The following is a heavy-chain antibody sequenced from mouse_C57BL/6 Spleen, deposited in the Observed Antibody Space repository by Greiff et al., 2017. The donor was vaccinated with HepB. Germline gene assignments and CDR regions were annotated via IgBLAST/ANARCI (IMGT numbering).Heavy chain of an antibody. Sequence: VQLQQSGAELVKPGASVKMSCKASGYTFTSYWITWVKQRPGHGLEWIGDIYPGSGSTNYNEKFKSKATLTVETYSSTADMQLISLTSEESSVYYCARMWGYYSCAYWGQGTLVTVSA. CDR3: ARMWGYYSCAY. CDR1: GYTFTSYW. J-gene: IGHJ3*01. V-gene: IGHV1-55*01. CDR2: IYPGSGST. D-gene: IGHD2-3*01.